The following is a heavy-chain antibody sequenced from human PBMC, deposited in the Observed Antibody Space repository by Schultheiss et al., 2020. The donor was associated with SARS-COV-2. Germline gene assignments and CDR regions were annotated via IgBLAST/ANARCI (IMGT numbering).Heavy chain of an antibody. CDR3: ARDREPPLYYDSSGYYYCYFDY. CDR2: IYYSGST. D-gene: IGHD3-22*01. Sequence: SETLSLTCTVSGGSISSSSYYWGWIRQPPGKGLEWIGYIYYSGSTNYNPSLKSRVTISASKDQFSLKLSSVIAADTAVYYCARDREPPLYYDSSGYYYCYFDYWGQGTLVTVSS. CDR1: GGSISSSSYY. V-gene: IGHV4-61*01. J-gene: IGHJ4*02.